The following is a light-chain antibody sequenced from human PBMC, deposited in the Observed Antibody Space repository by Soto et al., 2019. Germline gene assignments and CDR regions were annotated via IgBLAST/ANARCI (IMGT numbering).Light chain of an antibody. Sequence: IVLTQSPPSLPVTPGEPASISCRSPQSLLHSNGYNYLHWYLLKPGQSPQLLIYLGSNRASGVPDRLSGTGSGTDFTLTISSLQREDFATYYCQQAYGAPPTFGQGTKVDIK. CDR1: QSLLHSNGYNY. CDR3: QQAYGAPPT. CDR2: LGS. J-gene: IGKJ1*01. V-gene: IGKV2-28*01.